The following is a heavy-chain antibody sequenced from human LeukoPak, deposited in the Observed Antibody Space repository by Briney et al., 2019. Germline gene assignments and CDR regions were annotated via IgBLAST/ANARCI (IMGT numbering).Heavy chain of an antibody. CDR1: GGSISSGSYY. Sequence: SETLSLTCTVSGGSISSGSYYWSWIRQPAGKGLEWIGRIYTSGSTNYNPSLKSRVTISVDTSKNQFSLKLSSVTAADTAVYYCARDRGYLPGYWGQGTLVTVSS. V-gene: IGHV4-61*02. CDR3: ARDRGYLPGY. J-gene: IGHJ4*02. D-gene: IGHD5-18*01. CDR2: IYTSGST.